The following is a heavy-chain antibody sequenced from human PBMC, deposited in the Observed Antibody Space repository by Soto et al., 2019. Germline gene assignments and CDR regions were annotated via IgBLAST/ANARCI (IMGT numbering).Heavy chain of an antibody. CDR1: GFTFSSYA. Sequence: GGSLRLSCAASGFTFSSYAMSWVRQAPGKGLEWVSAISGSGGSTYYADSVKGRFTISRDNSKNTLYLQMNSLRAEDTAVYYCAKEEEGFSMSTYYYYMDVWGKGTTVTVSS. J-gene: IGHJ6*03. CDR3: AKEEEGFSMSTYYYYMDV. V-gene: IGHV3-23*01. D-gene: IGHD3-3*01. CDR2: ISGSGGST.